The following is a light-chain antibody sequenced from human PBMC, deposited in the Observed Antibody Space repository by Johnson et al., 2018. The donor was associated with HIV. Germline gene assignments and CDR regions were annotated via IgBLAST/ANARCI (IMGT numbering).Light chain of an antibody. J-gene: IGLJ1*01. Sequence: QAVLTQPPSVSAAPGQKVTISCSGSSSDMGNYAVSWYQQLPGTAPKLLIYENNKRPSGIPDRFSGSKSGTSATLAIAGLQTGDEADYYCGTWDSSLSAGVFGPGTKVSVL. CDR1: SSDMGNYA. V-gene: IGLV1-51*02. CDR2: ENN. CDR3: GTWDSSLSAGV.